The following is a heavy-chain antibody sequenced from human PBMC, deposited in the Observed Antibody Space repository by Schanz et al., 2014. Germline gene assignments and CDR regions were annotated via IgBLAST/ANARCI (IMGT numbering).Heavy chain of an antibody. CDR3: ARGGSVATIAPYTWFDP. CDR1: GGSISSATYY. CDR2: IYSRGSS. Sequence: QVQLQESGPGLVKPSQTLSLTCTVSGGSISSATYYWSWVRQPAGKGLEWIGRIYSRGSSTYNPSLKSRVTIPIATSNTQSSLKRTSVTAADTAVYYCARGGSVATIAPYTWFDPWGQGTLVTVSS. V-gene: IGHV4-61*02. D-gene: IGHD5-12*01. J-gene: IGHJ5*02.